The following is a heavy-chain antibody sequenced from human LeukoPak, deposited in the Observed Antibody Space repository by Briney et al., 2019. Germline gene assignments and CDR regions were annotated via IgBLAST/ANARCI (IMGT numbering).Heavy chain of an antibody. CDR3: AKDIYCIGGSCYSHFDY. V-gene: IGHV3-43*02. Sequence: SGGSLRLSCAASGLTFDAYAMHWVRQAPGRGLEWVSLISGDGGSTYYADSVKGRSTISRDNSKNSVYLQMNSLRTEDTALYYCAKDIYCIGGSCYSHFDYWGQGTLVTVSS. CDR1: GLTFDAYA. CDR2: ISGDGGST. D-gene: IGHD2-15*01. J-gene: IGHJ4*02.